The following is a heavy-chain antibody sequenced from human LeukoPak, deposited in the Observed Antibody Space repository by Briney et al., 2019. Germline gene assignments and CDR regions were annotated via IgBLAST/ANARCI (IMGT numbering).Heavy chain of an antibody. Sequence: PSETLSLTCTVSGGSISSYYWSWIRQPPGKGLEWIGYIYYSGSTNYNPSLKSRVTISVDTSKNQFSLKLSSVTAADTAVYYCARVFVYCSGGSCDNYFDYWGQGTLVTVSS. CDR2: IYYSGST. CDR1: GGSISSYY. V-gene: IGHV4-59*01. CDR3: ARVFVYCSGGSCDNYFDY. J-gene: IGHJ4*02. D-gene: IGHD2-15*01.